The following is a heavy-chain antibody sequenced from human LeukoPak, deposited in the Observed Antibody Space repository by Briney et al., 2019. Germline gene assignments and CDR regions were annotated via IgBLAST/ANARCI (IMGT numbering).Heavy chain of an antibody. CDR3: AKHVYGGNLLPET. V-gene: IGHV3-23*01. Sequence: GGSLRLSCAASGFTFSTYAMSWVRQAPGGGLEGVSTLSGSGGNTNYADSVKGRFTISRDNSKNTVYLQMNSLRAEDTAIYYCAKHVYGGNLLPETWGQGTLVTVSS. J-gene: IGHJ4*02. CDR1: GFTFSTYA. CDR2: LSGSGGNT. D-gene: IGHD4-23*01.